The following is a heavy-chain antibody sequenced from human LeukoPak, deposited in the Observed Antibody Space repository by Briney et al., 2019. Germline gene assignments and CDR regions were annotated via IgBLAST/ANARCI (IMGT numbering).Heavy chain of an antibody. J-gene: IGHJ3*02. CDR2: IYYSGST. Sequence: SETLSLTCIVSGGSISSYYWSWIRQPPGKGLEWIGYIYYSGSTNYNPSLKSRVTISVDTSKNQFSLKLSSVTAADRAVYYCARDGSSWYLDAFDIWGQGTMVTVSS. V-gene: IGHV4-59*01. CDR3: ARDGSSWYLDAFDI. CDR1: GGSISSYY. D-gene: IGHD6-13*01.